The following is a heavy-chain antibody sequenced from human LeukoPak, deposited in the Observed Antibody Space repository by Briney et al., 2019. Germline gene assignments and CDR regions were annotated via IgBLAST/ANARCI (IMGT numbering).Heavy chain of an antibody. D-gene: IGHD1-7*01. V-gene: IGHV3-11*03. CDR2: IRSGSSYT. Sequence: KPGGSLRLSCAASGFTFSDYYMSWIRQAPGKGLEWVSYIRSGSSYTNYADSVKGRFTISRDNSKNTLYLQMNSLRAEDTAVYYCAKPLGDSWNYGPFDYWGQGTLVTVSS. J-gene: IGHJ4*02. CDR1: GFTFSDYY. CDR3: AKPLGDSWNYGPFDY.